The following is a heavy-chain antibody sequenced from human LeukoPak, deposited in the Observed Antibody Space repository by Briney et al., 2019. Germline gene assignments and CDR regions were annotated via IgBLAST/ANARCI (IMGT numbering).Heavy chain of an antibody. J-gene: IGHJ5*02. CDR3: ARDIVVVPAAITQNWFDP. CDR2: IYHSGST. Sequence: SETLSLTCTVFGYSVSSGYYWGWIRQPPGKGLEWIGSIYHSGSTYYNPSLKSRVTISVDTSKNQFSLKLSSVTAADTAVYYCARDIVVVPAAITQNWFDPWGQGTLVTVSS. CDR1: GYSVSSGYY. V-gene: IGHV4-38-2*02. D-gene: IGHD2-2*01.